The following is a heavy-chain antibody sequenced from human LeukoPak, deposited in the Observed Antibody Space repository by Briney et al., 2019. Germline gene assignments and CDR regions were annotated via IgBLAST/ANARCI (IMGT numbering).Heavy chain of an antibody. J-gene: IGHJ4*02. V-gene: IGHV3-23*01. CDR2: ISASGDVT. CDR3: ARWLVGVTDF. Sequence: GGSLRLSCAASGFSFSAYPMGWVRQAPGKGLQWLSGISASGDVTFHADRVKGRFAISRGNSKNILYLQMDSLRAEDTSVYYCARWLVGVTDFWGQGTLVTVSS. CDR1: GFSFSAYP. D-gene: IGHD6-19*01.